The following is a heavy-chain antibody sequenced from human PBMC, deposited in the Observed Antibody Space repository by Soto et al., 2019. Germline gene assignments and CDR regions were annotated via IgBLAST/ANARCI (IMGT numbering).Heavy chain of an antibody. D-gene: IGHD2-2*02. CDR2: INPNSGGT. CDR3: ARIVVVPAAIPPYYYYYGMDV. V-gene: IGHV1-2*02. J-gene: IGHJ6*02. CDR1: GYTFTGYY. Sequence: ASVKVSCKASGYTFTGYYMHWVRQAPGQGLEWMGWINPNSGGTNYAQKFQGRVTMTRDTSISTAYMELSRLRSDDTAVYYCARIVVVPAAIPPYYYYYGMDVWGQGTTVTVS.